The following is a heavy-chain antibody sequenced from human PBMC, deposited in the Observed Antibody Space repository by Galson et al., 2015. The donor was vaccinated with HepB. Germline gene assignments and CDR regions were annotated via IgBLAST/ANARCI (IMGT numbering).Heavy chain of an antibody. CDR3: AKDRGPYYYYGMDA. Sequence: SLRLSCAASGFTFSSYSMNWVRQAPGKGLEWVSSISSSSSYIYYADSVKGRFTTSRDNAKNSLYLQMNSLRAEDTAVYYCAKDRGPYYYYGMDAWGQGTTVTVSS. D-gene: IGHD6-25*01. CDR1: GFTFSSYS. V-gene: IGHV3-21*01. CDR2: ISSSSSYI. J-gene: IGHJ6*02.